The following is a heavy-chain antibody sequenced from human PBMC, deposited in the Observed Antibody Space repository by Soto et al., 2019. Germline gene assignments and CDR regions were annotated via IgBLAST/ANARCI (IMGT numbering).Heavy chain of an antibody. CDR1: GYSISSGYY. J-gene: IGHJ4*02. CDR3: ARVIGRKLVG. Sequence: SETLSLTCAVSGYSISSGYYWGWIRQPPGKGLEWIGSIYHSGSTYYNPSLKSRVTISVDTSKNQFSLKLSSVTAADTAVYYCARVIGRKLVGWGQGTLVTVSS. V-gene: IGHV4-38-2*01. D-gene: IGHD3-16*02. CDR2: IYHSGST.